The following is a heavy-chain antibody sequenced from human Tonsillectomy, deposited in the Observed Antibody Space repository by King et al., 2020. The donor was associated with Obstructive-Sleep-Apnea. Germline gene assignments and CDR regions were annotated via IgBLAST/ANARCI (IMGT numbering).Heavy chain of an antibody. CDR3: AALDEWFDP. CDR2: IYYIGRT. V-gene: IGHV4-39*07. CDR1: GGSISSSSYY. J-gene: IGHJ5*02. D-gene: IGHD3/OR15-3a*01. Sequence: QLQESGPGLVKPSETLSLTCTVSGGSISSSSYYWGWIRQPPGKGLEWIVSIYYIGRTYSNPSLNSGVTISVDTSKNQFSLKLSSVTAADTAVYYCAALDEWFDPWGQGTLVTVSS.